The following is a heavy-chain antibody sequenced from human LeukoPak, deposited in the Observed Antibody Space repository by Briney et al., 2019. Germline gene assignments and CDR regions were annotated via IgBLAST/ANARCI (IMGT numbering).Heavy chain of an antibody. D-gene: IGHD4-11*01. CDR2: ISSSGSTI. CDR3: ARDTTARDAFDI. CDR1: GFTFSSYE. V-gene: IGHV3-48*03. J-gene: IGHJ3*02. Sequence: GGSLRLSCAASGFTFSSYEMNWVRQAPGKGLEWVSYISSSGSTIYYADSVKGRFTISRDNAKNSLYLQMNSLRAEDTADYYCARDTTARDAFDIWGQGTMVTVSS.